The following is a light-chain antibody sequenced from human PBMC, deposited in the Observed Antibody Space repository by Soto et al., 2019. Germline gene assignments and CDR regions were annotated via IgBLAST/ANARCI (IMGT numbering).Light chain of an antibody. CDR1: QSLLDTDEGSTY. J-gene: IGKJ5*01. CDR2: AVS. V-gene: IGKV2-40*01. Sequence: EIVLTQTPLSLPVTPGEPASISCGSSQSLLDTDEGSTYLDWYLQKRGQSPQLLIYAVSSRASGVPDRFSGSGSGPESTLRISRVETEDVGVYYCMQQIDFPITFGQGPRLEIK. CDR3: MQQIDFPIT.